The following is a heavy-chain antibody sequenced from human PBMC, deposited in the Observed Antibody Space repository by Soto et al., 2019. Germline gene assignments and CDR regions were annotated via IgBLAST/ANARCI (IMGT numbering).Heavy chain of an antibody. CDR2: IIPILGIA. Sequence: QVQLVQSGAEVKKPGSSVKVSCKASGGTFSSYTISWVRQAPGQGLEWMGRIIPILGIANYAQKFQGRVTITADKSTSTAYMELSSLRSEDTAVYYWARDPGRYSGYDFDYWGQGTLVTVSS. CDR1: GGTFSSYT. CDR3: ARDPGRYSGYDFDY. D-gene: IGHD5-12*01. V-gene: IGHV1-69*08. J-gene: IGHJ4*02.